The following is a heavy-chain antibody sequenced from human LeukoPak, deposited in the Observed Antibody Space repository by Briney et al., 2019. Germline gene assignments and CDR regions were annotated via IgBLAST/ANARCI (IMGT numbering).Heavy chain of an antibody. CDR2: IRSKANHYAT. Sequence: GGSLRLSCAASGFTFSRSALHWVRQASGKGLEWVGRIRSKANHYATAYAASVKGRFTISREDSKNTAYLQMNNLKTEDTAVYYCTNSYYYDTSDYPYYYMDVWGKGTPVTVSS. V-gene: IGHV3-73*01. D-gene: IGHD3-22*01. J-gene: IGHJ6*03. CDR1: GFTFSRSA. CDR3: TNSYYYDTSDYPYYYMDV.